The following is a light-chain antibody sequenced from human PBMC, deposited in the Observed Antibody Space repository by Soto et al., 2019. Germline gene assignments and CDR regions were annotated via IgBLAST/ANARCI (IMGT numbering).Light chain of an antibody. CDR1: QSISDT. J-gene: IGKJ1*01. V-gene: IGKV3-15*01. Sequence: EIVMTQSPATLSVSPGGRATLSCRASQSISDTLAWYQQKPGQAPRLLIHGASTRAPGFPARFSGSGSGTDFTLTISSLQSEDFAVYYCQQYIDWPQTFGQGTKVDI. CDR3: QQYIDWPQT. CDR2: GAS.